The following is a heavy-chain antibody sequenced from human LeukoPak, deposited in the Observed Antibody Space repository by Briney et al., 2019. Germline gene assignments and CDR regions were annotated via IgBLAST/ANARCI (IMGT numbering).Heavy chain of an antibody. CDR2: INHSGNVN. Sequence: GGSLRLSCAAPGFTFSSYWMNWARQAPGKGLEWVASINHSGNVNYYVDSVKGRFTISRDNAKNSLYLQMSNLRAEDTAVYFCARGGGLDVRGQGATVTVSS. J-gene: IGHJ6*02. CDR3: ARGGGLDV. V-gene: IGHV3-7*03. D-gene: IGHD3-16*01. CDR1: GFTFSSYW.